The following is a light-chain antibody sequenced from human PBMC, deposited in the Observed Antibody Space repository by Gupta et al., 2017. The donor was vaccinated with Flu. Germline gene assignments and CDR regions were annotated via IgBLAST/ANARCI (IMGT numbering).Light chain of an antibody. J-gene: IGLJ3*02. V-gene: IGLV3-21*02. CDR2: DDS. CDR1: NMGSKS. CDR3: EVCAYSWAHSQFSRGTWV. Sequence: SYVLTQPPSVSVAPGQTARIPCAGDNMGSKSVHWYQLKSGQAPVLVVFDDSVLPSVIPERLSGSNSENSSTPTISTAAAGDEADYFCEVCAYSWAHSQFSRGTWVFGGGTKLTVL.